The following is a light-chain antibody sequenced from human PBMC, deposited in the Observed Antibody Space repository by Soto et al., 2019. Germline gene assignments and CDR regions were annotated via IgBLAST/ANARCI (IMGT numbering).Light chain of an antibody. CDR1: QNIVNDY. CDR2: GAS. CDR3: QHYSNSPPIT. J-gene: IGKJ5*01. Sequence: EGLFTQSPGSLPLSPGGRATLSCRASQNIVNDYLAWYQQKRGQAPRLLIYGASSRATGIPDRFSGSGSGTDFTLTIKRLEPEDFAVYYCQHYSNSPPITFGQGTQLEIK. V-gene: IGKV3-20*01.